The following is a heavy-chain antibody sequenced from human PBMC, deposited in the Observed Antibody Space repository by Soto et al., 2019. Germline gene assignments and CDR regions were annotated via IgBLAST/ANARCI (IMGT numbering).Heavy chain of an antibody. D-gene: IGHD5-18*01. CDR3: ARVRKQLWLQGGFDY. CDR1: GYTFTGYY. Sequence: QVQLVQSGAEVKKPGASVKVSCKASGYTFTGYYMHWVRQAPGQGHEWMGWINPNSGGTNYAQKFQGRVTMTRDTSISTAYMELSRLRSDDTAVYYCARVRKQLWLQGGFDYWGQGTLVTVSS. CDR2: INPNSGGT. J-gene: IGHJ4*02. V-gene: IGHV1-2*02.